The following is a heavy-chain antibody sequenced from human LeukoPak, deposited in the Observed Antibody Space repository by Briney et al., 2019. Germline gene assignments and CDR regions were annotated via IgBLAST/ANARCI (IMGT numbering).Heavy chain of an antibody. CDR1: GGSISSYY. Sequence: PSETLSLTCTVSGGSISSYYWSWIRQPPGKGLGWIGHIYYSGSTNYNPSLKSRVTISVDTSKNQFSLKLSSVTAADTAVYYCARYKYSSSFIDYWGQGTLVTVSS. CDR3: ARYKYSSSFIDY. D-gene: IGHD6-13*01. V-gene: IGHV4-59*01. CDR2: IYYSGST. J-gene: IGHJ4*02.